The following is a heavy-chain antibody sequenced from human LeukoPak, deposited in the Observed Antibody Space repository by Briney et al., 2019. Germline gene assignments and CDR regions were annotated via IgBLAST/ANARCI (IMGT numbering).Heavy chain of an antibody. CDR3: AKGGTYGGGADY. D-gene: IGHD1-26*01. V-gene: IGHV4-61*01. Sequence: SETLSLTCTVSGGSINSASHYWSWIRQPPGKGLEWIGYIYNGGSTTYSPSLNSRVTISLDTSNNQVSLRLSSVTAADTAVYYCAKGGTYGGGADYWGQGTLVTVSS. CDR2: IYNGGST. J-gene: IGHJ4*02. CDR1: GGSINSASHY.